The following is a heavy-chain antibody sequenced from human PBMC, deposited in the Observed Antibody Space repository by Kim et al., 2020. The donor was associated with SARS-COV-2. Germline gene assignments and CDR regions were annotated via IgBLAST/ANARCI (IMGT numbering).Heavy chain of an antibody. J-gene: IGHJ6*02. Sequence: ADYVKCRFTISSDNAKNTVYLQMNSLRVADTAVYYCARGGASGRYFDLGVWGQGTTVTVSS. D-gene: IGHD3-9*01. CDR3: ARGGASGRYFDLGV. V-gene: IGHV3-74*01.